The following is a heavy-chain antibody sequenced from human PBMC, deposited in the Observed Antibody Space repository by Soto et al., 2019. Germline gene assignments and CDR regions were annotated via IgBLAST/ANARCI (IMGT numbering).Heavy chain of an antibody. V-gene: IGHV4-59*11. J-gene: IGHJ4*02. Sequence: QVQLQESGPGLVKPSETLSLTCTVSDGSISSHYWSWIRQPPGKRLEWIGYVYYTGSTNYNPSLKSRVTLSIDTFKNQFSLNLTSVTAADTAVYYCAREFGNTVTTFDSWGQGTLVTVSS. CDR2: VYYTGST. CDR3: AREFGNTVTTFDS. CDR1: DGSISSHY. D-gene: IGHD4-17*01.